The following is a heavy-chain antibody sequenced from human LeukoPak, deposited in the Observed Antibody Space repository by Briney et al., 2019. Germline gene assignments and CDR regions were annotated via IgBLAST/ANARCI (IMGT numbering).Heavy chain of an antibody. Sequence: SETLSLTCTVSGGSISGTYYWSWIRQPPGKGLEWIGYIYYTGTTDSNPSLKSRVTISLDTSKNQFSLNLSSVTAADTAVYYCARGGNNNWFDPWGQGTLVTVSS. CDR1: GGSISGTYY. CDR2: IYYTGTT. D-gene: IGHD5-18*01. CDR3: ARGGNNNWFDP. V-gene: IGHV4-59*08. J-gene: IGHJ5*02.